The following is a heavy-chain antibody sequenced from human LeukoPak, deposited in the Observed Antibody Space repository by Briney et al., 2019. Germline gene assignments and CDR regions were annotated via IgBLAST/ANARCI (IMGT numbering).Heavy chain of an antibody. CDR3: ARTLTGDLYYYYYMDV. CDR2: IIPIFGTA. CDR1: GGTFSSYA. Sequence: ASVKVSCKASGGTFSSYAISWVRQAPGQGLEWMGGIIPIFGTANYAQKFQGRVTITTDESTSTAYMELSSLRSEDTAVYYCARTLTGDLYYYYYMDVWGKGTTVTVSS. D-gene: IGHD7-27*01. J-gene: IGHJ6*03. V-gene: IGHV1-69*05.